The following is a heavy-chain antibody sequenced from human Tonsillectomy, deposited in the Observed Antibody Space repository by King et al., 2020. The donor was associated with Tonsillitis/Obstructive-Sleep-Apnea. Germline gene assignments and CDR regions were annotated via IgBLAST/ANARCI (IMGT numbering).Heavy chain of an antibody. CDR3: VKVARAAHFTGIYGMHV. CDR1: GFTFSRYA. Sequence: VQLVESGGGLVQPGGSLRLSCSASGFTFSRYAMHWVRQAPGKGLDYVSGVSPNGGSTYYADSVKGRFTISRDNSKNTLYLQMSSLRAEDTAVYNCVKVARAAHFTGIYGMHVWGQGTTVTVSS. D-gene: IGHD2-15*01. V-gene: IGHV3-64D*06. J-gene: IGHJ6*02. CDR2: VSPNGGST.